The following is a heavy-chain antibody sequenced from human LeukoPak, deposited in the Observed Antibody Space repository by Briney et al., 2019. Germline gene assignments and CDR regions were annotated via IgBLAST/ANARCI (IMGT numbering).Heavy chain of an antibody. CDR3: AKTLRSVFDY. Sequence: TGGSLRLSCAASGFTFSSYSMNWVRQAPGKGLEWVAVISYDGSNKYYADSVKGRFTISRDNSKNTLYLQMNSLRAEDTAVYYCAKTLRSVFDYWGQGTLVTVSS. V-gene: IGHV3-30*18. J-gene: IGHJ4*02. CDR1: GFTFSSYS. CDR2: ISYDGSNK.